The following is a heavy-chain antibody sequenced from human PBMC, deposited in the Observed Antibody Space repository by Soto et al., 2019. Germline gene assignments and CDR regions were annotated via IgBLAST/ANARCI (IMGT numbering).Heavy chain of an antibody. J-gene: IGHJ4*02. D-gene: IGHD6-19*01. CDR2: MNPNSGKT. CDR3: ARFASSGWFVDY. V-gene: IGHV1-8*01. Sequence: ASVKVSCKASGYTFTSYDINWVRQATGQGLEWMGWMNPNSGKTGYTQNFQGRVTMTRDTSINTAYMELSSLRSEDTAAYYCARFASSGWFVDYWGQGTLVTVS. CDR1: GYTFTSYD.